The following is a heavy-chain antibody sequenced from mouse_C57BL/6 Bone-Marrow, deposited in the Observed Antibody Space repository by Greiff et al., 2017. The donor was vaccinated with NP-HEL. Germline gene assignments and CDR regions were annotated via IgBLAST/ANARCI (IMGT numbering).Heavy chain of an antibody. D-gene: IGHD2-5*01. V-gene: IGHV1-80*01. CDR2: IYPGDGDT. CDR3: ASWSNSYYFDY. J-gene: IGHJ2*01. CDR1: GYAFSSYW. Sequence: LQESGAELVKPGASVKISCKASGYAFSSYWMNWVKQRPGKGLEWIGQIYPGDGDTNYNGKFKGKATLTADKSSSTAYMQLSSLTSEDSAVYFCASWSNSYYFDYWGQGTTLTVSS.